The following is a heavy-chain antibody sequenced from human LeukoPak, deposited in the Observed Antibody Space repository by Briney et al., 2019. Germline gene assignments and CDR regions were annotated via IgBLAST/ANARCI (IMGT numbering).Heavy chain of an antibody. J-gene: IGHJ4*02. CDR1: GGSMNGYF. CDR3: AREILWGGGLDY. CDR2: MYYSGSA. V-gene: IGHV4-59*01. D-gene: IGHD2/OR15-2a*01. Sequence: SETLSLTCTVSGGSMNGYFWSWIRQSPGKGLEWIAYMYYSGSANYNPSVKSRVTISVDTSQNQFSLDLSSVTAADTAVYYCAREILWGGGLDYWGQGTLVAVSS.